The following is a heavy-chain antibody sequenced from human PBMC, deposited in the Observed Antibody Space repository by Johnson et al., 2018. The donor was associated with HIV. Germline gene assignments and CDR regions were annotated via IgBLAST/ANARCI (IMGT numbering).Heavy chain of an antibody. D-gene: IGHD1-26*01. Sequence: QVQLVESGGGLVHPGGSLRLSCAASGFTFSTYWMSWVRQAPGKGLEWVAVISYDGSNKYYADSVKGRFTISRDNSKNTLYLQMNSLRAEDTAVYYCARLEELLRAFDIWGQGTMVTVSS. CDR2: ISYDGSNK. V-gene: IGHV3-30*03. J-gene: IGHJ3*02. CDR3: ARLEELLRAFDI. CDR1: GFTFSTYW.